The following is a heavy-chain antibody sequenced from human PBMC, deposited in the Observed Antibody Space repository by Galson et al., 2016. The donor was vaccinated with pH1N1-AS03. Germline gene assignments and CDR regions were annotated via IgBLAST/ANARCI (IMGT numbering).Heavy chain of an antibody. CDR1: YA. Sequence: YAMSWVRQAPGKGLEWVSVISGIGTSTYYAASVKGRFSISRDNARNTLSLQMDGLRAEDTALYYCAKEGDEGAFDCWGQGTLVTVSP. CDR3: AKEGDEGAFDC. CDR2: ISGIGTST. J-gene: IGHJ4*02. V-gene: IGHV3-23*01.